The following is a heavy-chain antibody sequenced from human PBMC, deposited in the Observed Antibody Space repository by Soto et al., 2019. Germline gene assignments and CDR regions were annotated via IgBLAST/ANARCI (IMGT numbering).Heavy chain of an antibody. CDR3: ARESRSWYGSIWDY. V-gene: IGHV4-31*03. CDR1: GGSISSGGYY. J-gene: IGHJ4*02. CDR2: IYYSGST. Sequence: SETLSLTCTFSGGSISSGGYYLSWIRQHPGKGLEWIGYIYYSGSTYYNPSLKSRVTISVDTSKNQFSLKLNSMTAADTAVYYCARESRSWYGSIWDYWGQGTLVTVSS. D-gene: IGHD6-13*01.